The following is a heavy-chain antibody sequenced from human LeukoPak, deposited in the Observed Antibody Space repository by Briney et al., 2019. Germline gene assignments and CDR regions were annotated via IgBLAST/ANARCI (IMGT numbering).Heavy chain of an antibody. D-gene: IGHD3-10*01. CDR3: ARDRYHYYGSGEFDY. Sequence: GASVKVSCKASGYTFTGYYMHWVRQAPGQGLEWMGWINPNSGGTNYAQKFQGRVTMTRDTSISTAYMELSRLRSDDTAVYYCARDRYHYYGSGEFDYWGQGTLVTVSS. V-gene: IGHV1-2*02. CDR1: GYTFTGYY. J-gene: IGHJ4*02. CDR2: INPNSGGT.